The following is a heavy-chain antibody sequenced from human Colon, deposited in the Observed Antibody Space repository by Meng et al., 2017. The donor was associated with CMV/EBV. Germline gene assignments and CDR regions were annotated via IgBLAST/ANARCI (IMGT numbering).Heavy chain of an antibody. J-gene: IGHJ5*02. D-gene: IGHD1-14*01. CDR2: INHSGDT. Sequence: SETLSLTCAVYGGSFSSYYWTWIRQTPGKGLEWIGEINHSGDTNYNPSLSSRVTISVDTSKNQVSLNLRSVTAADTAVYYCARGLLTRLRPTTWFDPWGQGALVTVSS. CDR1: GGSFSSYY. CDR3: ARGLLTRLRPTTWFDP. V-gene: IGHV4-34*01.